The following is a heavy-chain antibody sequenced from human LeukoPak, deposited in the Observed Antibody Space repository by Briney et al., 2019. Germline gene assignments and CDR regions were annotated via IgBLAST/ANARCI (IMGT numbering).Heavy chain of an antibody. J-gene: IGHJ3*02. CDR3: ARLLTLMYYDDPSDDDDQGSFEI. D-gene: IGHD3-22*01. CDR1: GGTFNNHA. Sequence: SVKVSCTASGGTFNNHAISWVRQAPGQGLEWMGGIIPIFDTPSYGQNFQGRVTITADESTSTVYMDLNSLRYEDTAVYFCARLLTLMYYDDPSDDDDQGSFEIWGQGTRVTVSS. V-gene: IGHV1-69*13. CDR2: IIPIFDTP.